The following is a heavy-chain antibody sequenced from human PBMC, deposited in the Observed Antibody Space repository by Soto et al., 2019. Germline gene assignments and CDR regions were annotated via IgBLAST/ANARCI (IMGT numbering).Heavy chain of an antibody. D-gene: IGHD6-13*01. V-gene: IGHV3-30-3*01. J-gene: IGHJ4*02. CDR2: ISYDGSNK. CDR1: GFTFSSYA. CDR3: ARQFAAATHFDY. Sequence: GGSLRLSCAASGFTFSSYAMHWVRQAPGKGLEWVAVISYDGSNKYYADSVKGRFTISRDNSKNTLYLQMNSLRAEDTAVYYCARQFAAATHFDYWGQGTLVTVSS.